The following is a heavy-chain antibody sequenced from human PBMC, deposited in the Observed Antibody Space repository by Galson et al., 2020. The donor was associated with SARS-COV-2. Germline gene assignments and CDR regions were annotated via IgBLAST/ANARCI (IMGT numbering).Heavy chain of an antibody. D-gene: IGHD3-10*01. CDR3: ARGRVLWFGELFYYYYGMDV. CDR2: INHSGST. V-gene: IGHV4-34*01. CDR1: GGSFSGYY. J-gene: IGHJ6*02. Sequence: SETLSLTCAVYGGSFSGYYWSWIRQPPGKGLEWIGEINHSGSTNYNPSLKSRVTISVDTSKNQFSLKLSSVTAADTAVYYCARGRVLWFGELFYYYYGMDVWGQGTTVTVSS.